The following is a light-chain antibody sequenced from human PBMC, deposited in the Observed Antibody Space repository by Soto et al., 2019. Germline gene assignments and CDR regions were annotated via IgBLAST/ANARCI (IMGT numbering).Light chain of an antibody. Sequence: DIQMTQSPSSLSASVGDRVTITCRASQSISSYLNWYQQKPGKAPKLLIYAASNLQSGDPSRFSGSGSGTDFTLTISSLQPEDFATYYCQQSYSTLRTFGQGTKVEIK. CDR2: AAS. CDR3: QQSYSTLRT. CDR1: QSISSY. V-gene: IGKV1-39*01. J-gene: IGKJ1*01.